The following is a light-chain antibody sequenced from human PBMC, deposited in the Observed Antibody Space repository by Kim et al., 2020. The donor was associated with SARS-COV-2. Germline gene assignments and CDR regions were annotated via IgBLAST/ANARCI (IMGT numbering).Light chain of an antibody. V-gene: IGKV1-5*03. J-gene: IGKJ2*01. CDR2: KAS. CDR1: QSIGDW. Sequence: DIQMTQSPSTLSASVGDRVTITCRASQSIGDWLAWYQQKPGKAPKLLIYKASSLESGVPSRFSGSGSGTEFTLTIRSLQPGDSATYYCQQFNSPYTFGQGTKLEI. CDR3: QQFNSPYT.